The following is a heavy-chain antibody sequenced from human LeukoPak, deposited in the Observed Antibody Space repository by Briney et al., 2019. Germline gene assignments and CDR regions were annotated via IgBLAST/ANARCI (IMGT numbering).Heavy chain of an antibody. Sequence: GGSLRLSCAGSGFTFRSYDMNWVRQAPGKGLEWVSYISSSGTTIKYADSVKGRFTISRDNAKDSLYLQMNSLRVEDTAVYYCTRVGTVIQADYWGQGTLVTVSS. J-gene: IGHJ4*02. CDR3: TRVGTVIQADY. CDR2: ISSSGTTI. V-gene: IGHV3-48*03. CDR1: GFTFRSYD. D-gene: IGHD2-21*01.